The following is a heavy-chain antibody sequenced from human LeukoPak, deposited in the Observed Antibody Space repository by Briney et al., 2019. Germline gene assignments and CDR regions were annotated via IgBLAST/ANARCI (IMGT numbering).Heavy chain of an antibody. V-gene: IGHV1-24*01. J-gene: IGHJ4*02. D-gene: IGHD3-10*01. Sequence: ASVKVSCKVSGYTLTELSMHWVRQAPGKGLEWMGGFDPEDGETIYAQKFQGRVTMTEDTSTDTAYMELSSLRSEDTAVYYCATGELLWFGGLFPGFHNWGQGTLVTVSS. CDR1: GYTLTELS. CDR2: FDPEDGET. CDR3: ATGELLWFGGLFPGFHN.